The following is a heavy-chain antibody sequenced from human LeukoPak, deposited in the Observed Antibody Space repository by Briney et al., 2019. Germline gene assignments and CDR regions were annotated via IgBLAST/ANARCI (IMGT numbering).Heavy chain of an antibody. J-gene: IGHJ4*02. CDR2: IYYSGST. V-gene: IGHV4-59*01. CDR3: ARVGRYCSGGSCYWYFDY. CDR1: GGSISSYY. D-gene: IGHD2-15*01. Sequence: SETLPLTCTVSGGSISSYYWSWIRQPPGKGLEWIGYIYYSGSTNYNPSLKSRVTISVDTSKNQFSLKLSSVTAADTAVYYCARVGRYCSGGSCYWYFDYWGQGTLVTVSS.